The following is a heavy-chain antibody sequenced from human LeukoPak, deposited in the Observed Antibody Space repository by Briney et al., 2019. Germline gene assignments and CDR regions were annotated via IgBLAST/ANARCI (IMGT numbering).Heavy chain of an antibody. CDR3: AKRVHYYDSSGYYPWRHWYFDL. CDR1: GFTFSSYG. D-gene: IGHD3-22*01. Sequence: AGGSLRLSCAASGFTFSSYGMHWVRQAPGKGLEWVAFIRYDGSNKYYADSVKGRFTISRDNSKNTLYLQMNSLRAEDTAVYYCAKRVHYYDSSGYYPWRHWYFDLWGRGTLVTVSS. V-gene: IGHV3-30*02. CDR2: IRYDGSNK. J-gene: IGHJ2*01.